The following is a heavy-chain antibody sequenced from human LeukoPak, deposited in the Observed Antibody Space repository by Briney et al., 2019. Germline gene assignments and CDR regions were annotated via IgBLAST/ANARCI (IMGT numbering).Heavy chain of an antibody. J-gene: IGHJ6*03. Sequence: GSSVKVSCKASGGTFSSYAISWVRQAPGQGLEWMGGIIPIFGTANYAQKFQGRVTITADESTSTAYMELSSLRSEDTAVYYCASKGSSSCRVRCYYYYMDVWGKGTTVTVSS. D-gene: IGHD6-6*01. CDR1: GGTFSSYA. CDR2: IIPIFGTA. V-gene: IGHV1-69*01. CDR3: ASKGSSSCRVRCYYYYMDV.